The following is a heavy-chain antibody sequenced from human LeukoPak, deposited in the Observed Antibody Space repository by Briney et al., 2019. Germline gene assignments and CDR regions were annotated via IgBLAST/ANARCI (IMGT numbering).Heavy chain of an antibody. Sequence: ASVNVSCKSSGYDFISSGVTWVRQAPGQGLEWMGWISPYNGNTNFAQKLQGRVTITTDTPTSTAYMELRSLRSDDAAVYYCAGDLHCSSTSCYIWPYYYGMDVWGQGTTVTVSS. CDR1: GYDFISSG. V-gene: IGHV1-18*04. D-gene: IGHD2-2*02. J-gene: IGHJ6*02. CDR3: AGDLHCSSTSCYIWPYYYGMDV. CDR2: ISPYNGNT.